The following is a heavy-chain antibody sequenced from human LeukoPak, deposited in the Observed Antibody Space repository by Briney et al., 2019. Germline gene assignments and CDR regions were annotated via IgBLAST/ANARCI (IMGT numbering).Heavy chain of an antibody. CDR2: INAGNGNT. J-gene: IGHJ4*02. Sequence: GASVKVSCKASGYTFTSYAMHWVRQAPGQRLEWMGWINAGNGNTKYSQKFQGRVTITRDTSASTAYMELGSLRSEDTAVYYCARALKMESDWFAAFDYWGQGTLVTVSS. CDR3: ARALKMESDWFAAFDY. D-gene: IGHD3-9*01. CDR1: GYTFTSYA. V-gene: IGHV1-3*01.